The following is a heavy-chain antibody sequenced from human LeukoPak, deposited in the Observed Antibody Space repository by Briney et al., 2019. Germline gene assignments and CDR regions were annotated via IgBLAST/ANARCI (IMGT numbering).Heavy chain of an antibody. CDR2: IYYSGST. CDR1: GGSISSYY. V-gene: IGHV4-59*01. J-gene: IGHJ4*02. D-gene: IGHD5-18*01. CDR3: AREVTKYYFDY. Sequence: SETLSLTCTVSGGSISSYYWSWIRQPPGKGLEWIGYIYYSGSTNYNPSLKSRVTISVDTSKNQFSLKLSSVTAADTAVYYCAREVTKYYFDYRGQGTLVTVSS.